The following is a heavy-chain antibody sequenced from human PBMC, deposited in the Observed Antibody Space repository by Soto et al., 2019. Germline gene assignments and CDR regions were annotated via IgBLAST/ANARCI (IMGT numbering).Heavy chain of an antibody. D-gene: IGHD5-12*01. J-gene: IGHJ6*02. CDR2: IKQDGSEK. V-gene: IGHV3-7*01. CDR1: GFTFSRYW. CDR3: ARDPNIVATMGSIYYYSGMDV. Sequence: EVQLVESGGGLVQPGGSLRLSCAASGFTFSRYWMSWVRQAPGQGLEWVANIKQDGSEKYYVDSVKGRFTISRDNAKNALYLQMNSLRDEDTAVYYCARDPNIVATMGSIYYYSGMDVWGQGTTVTVSS.